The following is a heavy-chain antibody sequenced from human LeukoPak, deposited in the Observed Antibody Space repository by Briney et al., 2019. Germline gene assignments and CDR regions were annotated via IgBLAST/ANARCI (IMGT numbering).Heavy chain of an antibody. CDR1: GGSIRSYY. V-gene: IGHV4-59*01. D-gene: IGHD3-10*01. CDR2: IYYSGNT. CDR3: ATDNSYGSGSYYT. Sequence: PSETLSLTCTVSGGSIRSYYGNWIRQPPGKGLEWIGYIYYSGNTNYNPSLKSRVTISVDTSKNQFSLKLSSVTAADTAVYYCATDNSYGSGSYYTWGQGTLVTVSS. J-gene: IGHJ4*02.